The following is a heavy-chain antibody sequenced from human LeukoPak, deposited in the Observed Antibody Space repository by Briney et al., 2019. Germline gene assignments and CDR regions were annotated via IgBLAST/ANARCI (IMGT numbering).Heavy chain of an antibody. D-gene: IGHD6-6*01. CDR3: RVYSSSYSYYYYMDV. J-gene: IGHJ6*03. CDR2: IKRDGSEK. Sequence: AGGSLRLSCAASGFTISSYWMTWVRQAPGKGLEWVANIKRDGSEKYYVDSVKGRFTISRDNAKNSLYLQMNSLRSEDTAVYYCRVYSSSYSYYYYMDVWGKGTTVTVSS. V-gene: IGHV3-7*01. CDR1: GFTISSYW.